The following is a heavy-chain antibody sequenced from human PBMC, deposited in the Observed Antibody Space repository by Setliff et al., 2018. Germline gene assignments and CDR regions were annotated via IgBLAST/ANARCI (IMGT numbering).Heavy chain of an antibody. D-gene: IGHD4-17*01. J-gene: IGHJ5*02. V-gene: IGHV3-53*01. CDR1: GFTVGSND. CDR2: LYGGGNT. CDR3: ARDPNGDYVGAFDP. Sequence: GGSLRLSCAASGFTVGSNDMSWVRQAPGKGLEWIALLYGGGNTFYADSVKGRFTISGDSSKNAVYLQMNSLRADDTAVYYCARDPNGDYVGAFDPWGQGILVTVSS.